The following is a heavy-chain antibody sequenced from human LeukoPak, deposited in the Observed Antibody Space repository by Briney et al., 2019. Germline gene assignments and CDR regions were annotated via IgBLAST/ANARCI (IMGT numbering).Heavy chain of an antibody. D-gene: IGHD5-12*01. CDR1: GFSLSTSGVG. Sequence: SGPTPVNPTQTLTLTCTFSGFSLSTSGVGVGWIRQPPGKALEWLALIYWDDDKRYSPSLKSRLTITKDTSKNQVVLTMTNMDPVDTASYYCAHRLSGRGYSGYDYFDYWGQGTLVTVSS. V-gene: IGHV2-5*02. CDR3: AHRLSGRGYSGYDYFDY. CDR2: IYWDDDK. J-gene: IGHJ4*02.